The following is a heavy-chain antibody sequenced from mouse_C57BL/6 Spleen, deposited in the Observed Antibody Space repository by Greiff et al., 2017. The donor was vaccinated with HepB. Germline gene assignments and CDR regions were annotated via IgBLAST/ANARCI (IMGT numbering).Heavy chain of an antibody. CDR1: GYTFTSYW. Sequence: EVQLQQSGTVLARPGASVKMSCKTSGYTFTSYWMHWVKQRPGQGLEWIGAIYPGNSDTSYNQKFKGKAKLTAVPSASTAYMELSSLTNEDSAVYYCTRRPSYGSTYYYAMDYWGQGTSVTVSS. D-gene: IGHD1-1*01. CDR3: TRRPSYGSTYYYAMDY. J-gene: IGHJ4*01. CDR2: IYPGNSDT. V-gene: IGHV1-5*01.